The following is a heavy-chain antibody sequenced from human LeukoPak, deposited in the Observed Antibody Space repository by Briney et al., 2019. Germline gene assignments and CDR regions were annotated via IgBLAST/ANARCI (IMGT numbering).Heavy chain of an antibody. CDR2: IYSGGAT. V-gene: IGHV3-53*01. J-gene: IGHJ6*02. D-gene: IGHD1-7*01. CDR3: ARDNWNYGSSMDV. Sequence: PGGSLRLSCAASGFDVGRNYMTWVRQAPGKGLEWVSFIYSGGATYYADSVRGRFTISRDSSKNTLYLQMNSLRVEDTAVYYCARDNWNYGSSMDVWGQGTTVTVSS. CDR1: GFDVGRNY.